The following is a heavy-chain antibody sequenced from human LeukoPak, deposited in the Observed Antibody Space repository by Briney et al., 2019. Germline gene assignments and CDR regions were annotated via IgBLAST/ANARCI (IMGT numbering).Heavy chain of an antibody. J-gene: IGHJ2*01. Sequence: GGSLRLSCAASGLAFSSYAMNWVRLAPGKGLEWVSAISGGGGNTYYADSVKGRFTISRDNSKNTLYVQMNSLRVEDTAVYYCAKDALSVVTAQHFDLWGRGTTVTVSS. CDR3: AKDALSVVTAQHFDL. CDR1: GLAFSSYA. V-gene: IGHV3-23*01. D-gene: IGHD2-21*02. CDR2: ISGGGGNT.